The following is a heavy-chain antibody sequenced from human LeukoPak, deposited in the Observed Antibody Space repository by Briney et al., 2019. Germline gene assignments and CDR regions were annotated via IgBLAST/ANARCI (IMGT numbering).Heavy chain of an antibody. V-gene: IGHV3-11*01. J-gene: IGHJ5*02. Sequence: GGSLRLSCAASGFTFSDYYMSWLRQAPGKGLEWVSYISSSGSTIYYADSVKGRFTISRDNAKNSLYLQMNSLRAEDTAVYYCARGLGYYYGSGSYYQSWFDPWGQGTLVTVSS. CDR1: GFTFSDYY. CDR2: ISSSGSTI. CDR3: ARGLGYYYGSGSYYQSWFDP. D-gene: IGHD3-10*01.